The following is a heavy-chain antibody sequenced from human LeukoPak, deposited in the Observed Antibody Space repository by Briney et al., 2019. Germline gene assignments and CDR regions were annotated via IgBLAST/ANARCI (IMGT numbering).Heavy chain of an antibody. Sequence: ASVTVSCTASGYTSTSYGISWVRQAPGQGLEWMGWISAYNGNTNYAQKLQGRVTMTTDTSTSTAYMELRSLRSDDTAVYYCARDLVITVTTPLGYWGQGTLVTVSS. CDR1: GYTSTSYG. CDR2: ISAYNGNT. V-gene: IGHV1-18*01. J-gene: IGHJ4*02. CDR3: ARDLVITVTTPLGY. D-gene: IGHD4-17*01.